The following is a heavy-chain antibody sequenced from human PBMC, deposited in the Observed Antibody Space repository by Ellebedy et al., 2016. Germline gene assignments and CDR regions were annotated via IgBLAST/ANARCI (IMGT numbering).Heavy chain of an antibody. CDR2: IYSGGNT. CDR1: GFNVSSKY. J-gene: IGHJ4*02. CDR3: AREVSTGWYYFDN. V-gene: IGHV3-53*01. Sequence: GESLKISXAASGFNVSSKYMSWVRQTPGKGLEWVSVIYSGGNTYYADSVKGRFTTSRDNSKNLLYLQMNSLRADDTAVYYCAREVSTGWYYFDNWGQGTLVTVSS. D-gene: IGHD6-19*01.